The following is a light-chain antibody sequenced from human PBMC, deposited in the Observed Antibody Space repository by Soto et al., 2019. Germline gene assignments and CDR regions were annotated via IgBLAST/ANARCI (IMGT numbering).Light chain of an antibody. V-gene: IGKV3-15*01. Sequence: EIVMTQSPTTLSVSPGERATLSCRASQSVSSSYLAWYQHKPGQAPRLLIYGASTRATGIPARFSGSGSGTEVSLTISSLQSEDFAVYYCHQYNDWPLTFGGGTKVEIK. CDR1: QSVSSSY. CDR2: GAS. CDR3: HQYNDWPLT. J-gene: IGKJ4*01.